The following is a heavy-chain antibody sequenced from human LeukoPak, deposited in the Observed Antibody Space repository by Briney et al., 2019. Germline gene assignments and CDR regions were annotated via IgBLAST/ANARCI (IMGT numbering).Heavy chain of an antibody. CDR3: ARDSIYCSGGSCYIYDI. CDR2: INPTSGGT. V-gene: IGHV1-2*02. D-gene: IGHD2-15*01. J-gene: IGHJ3*02. CDR1: GYTFTGYY. Sequence: ASVKVSCKASGYTFTGYYMHWVRQAPGHGLEWMGWINPTSGGTTYAQKFQGRVTMTRDTSISTAYMELSRLRSDDTAVYYCARDSIYCSGGSCYIYDIWGQGTMVTVSS.